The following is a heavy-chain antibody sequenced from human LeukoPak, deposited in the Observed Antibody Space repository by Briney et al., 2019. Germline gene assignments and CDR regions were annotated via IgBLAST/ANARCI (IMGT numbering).Heavy chain of an antibody. D-gene: IGHD5-24*01. CDR2: IYYSGST. V-gene: IGHV4-31*03. J-gene: IGHJ4*02. CDR3: ARDDAGDGYNRLFDY. Sequence: SQTLSLTCTVSGGSISSGGYYWSWIRQHPGKGLEWIGYIYYSGSTCYNPSLKSRVTISVDTSKNQFSLKLSSVTAADTAVYYCARDDAGDGYNRLFDYWGQGTLVTVSS. CDR1: GGSISSGGYY.